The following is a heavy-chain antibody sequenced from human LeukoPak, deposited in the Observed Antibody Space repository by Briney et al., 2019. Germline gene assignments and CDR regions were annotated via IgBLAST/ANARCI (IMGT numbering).Heavy chain of an antibody. Sequence: GGSLRLSCAASGLTFSSYAMSWVRQAPGKGLEWVSAISGSGGSTYYADSVKGRFTISRDNSKNTLYLQMNSLRAEDTAVYYCAKGHVLLWFGESEDWFDPWGQGTLVTVSS. CDR3: AKGHVLLWFGESEDWFDP. CDR2: ISGSGGST. D-gene: IGHD3-10*01. V-gene: IGHV3-23*01. J-gene: IGHJ5*02. CDR1: GLTFSSYA.